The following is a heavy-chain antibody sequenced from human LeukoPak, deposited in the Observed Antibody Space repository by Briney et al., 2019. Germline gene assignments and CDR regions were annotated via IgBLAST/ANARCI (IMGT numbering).Heavy chain of an antibody. CDR3: ATASSRITMVRGVVGAFDI. V-gene: IGHV1-46*01. D-gene: IGHD3-10*01. CDR1: GYTFTSYY. Sequence: ASVKVSCKASGYTFTSYYMHWVRQAPGQGLEWMGIINPSGGSTSYAQKFQGRVTMTEDTSTDTAYMELSSLRSEDTAVYYCATASSRITMVRGVVGAFDIWGQGTMVTVSS. CDR2: INPSGGST. J-gene: IGHJ3*02.